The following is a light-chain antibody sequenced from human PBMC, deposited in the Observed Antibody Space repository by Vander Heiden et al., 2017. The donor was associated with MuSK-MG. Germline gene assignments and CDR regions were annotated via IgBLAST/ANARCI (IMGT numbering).Light chain of an antibody. CDR3: RQALQTPYT. CDR1: QSLLHSNGYNY. V-gene: IGKV2-28*01. Sequence: DIVMTQSPLSLPVTPGEPASISCRSSQSLLHSNGYNYLDWYLQKPGQSPHLLIYLGSNRASGVPDRFSGSGSGTDFTLKISRVEAEDVGVYYCRQALQTPYTFGQGTKLXIK. J-gene: IGKJ2*01. CDR2: LGS.